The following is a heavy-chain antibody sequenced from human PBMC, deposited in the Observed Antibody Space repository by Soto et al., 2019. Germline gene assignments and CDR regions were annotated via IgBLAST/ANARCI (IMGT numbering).Heavy chain of an antibody. Sequence: QVQLVQSGAEVKKPGASVRVYCKASGYSFSAYYIHWMRQAPGQGLEWMGWINPNSGGTKFAQKFQGWVTMTRDTSISTAYMELSRLKSDDTAVYFCARESGGKTATIDYYNFYMDVWGKGTTVTVSS. CDR3: ARESGGKTATIDYYNFYMDV. CDR1: GYSFSAYY. J-gene: IGHJ6*03. V-gene: IGHV1-2*04. CDR2: INPNSGGT. D-gene: IGHD1-26*01.